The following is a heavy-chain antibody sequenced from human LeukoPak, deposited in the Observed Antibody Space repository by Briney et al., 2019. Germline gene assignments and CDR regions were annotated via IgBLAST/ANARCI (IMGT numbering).Heavy chain of an antibody. D-gene: IGHD2/OR15-2a*01. CDR1: GGTFSSYA. V-gene: IGHV1-69*06. J-gene: IGHJ6*04. Sequence: SVKVSCKASGGTFSSYAISWVRQAPGQGLERMGGIIPIFGTANYAQKFQGRVTITADKSTSTAYMELSSLRSEDTAVYYCARGDSKSTTLDVWGKGTTVTISS. CDR2: IIPIFGTA. CDR3: ARGDSKSTTLDV.